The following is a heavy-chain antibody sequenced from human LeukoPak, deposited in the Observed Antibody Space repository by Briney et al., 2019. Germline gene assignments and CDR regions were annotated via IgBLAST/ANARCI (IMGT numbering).Heavy chain of an antibody. V-gene: IGHV1-2*02. J-gene: IGHJ6*02. CDR3: ARDTEGPYGMDV. Sequence: ASVKVSCKASGYTFTGYYMHWVRQAPGQGLEWMGWINPNSGGTNYAQKFQGRVTMTRDTSISTAYMELSRLRSDDTAVYCCARDTEGPYGMDVWGQGTTVTVSS. CDR1: GYTFTGYY. CDR2: INPNSGGT.